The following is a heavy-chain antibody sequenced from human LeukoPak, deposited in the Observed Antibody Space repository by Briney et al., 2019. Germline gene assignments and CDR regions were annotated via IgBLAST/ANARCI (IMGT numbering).Heavy chain of an antibody. V-gene: IGHV3-23*01. CDR2: ISGRGGHT. CDR1: GFTFSSYA. Sequence: PGGSLGLSCAASGFTFSSYAMSWVRQAPGKGLEWISAISGRGGHTYYADSVKGRFTISRDESKNTLYLQMNSLRAEDTAVYYCAKTYSSGWSTGIDDAFDIWGQGTMVTVSS. J-gene: IGHJ3*02. CDR3: AKTYSSGWSTGIDDAFDI. D-gene: IGHD6-19*01.